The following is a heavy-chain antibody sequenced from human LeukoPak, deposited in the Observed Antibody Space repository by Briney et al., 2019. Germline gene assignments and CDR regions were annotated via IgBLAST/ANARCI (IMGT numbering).Heavy chain of an antibody. CDR3: TTEYYYNNNGLFDY. V-gene: IGHV3-21*03. CDR2: IGSSSRYI. J-gene: IGHJ4*02. CDR1: GFSFSRYS. Sequence: PGGSLRLSCAASGFSFSRYSVNWVRQAPGKGLEWVSFIGSSSRYIYYADSVKGRFTISRDDAKNSLYLQMNSLKTEDTAVYYCTTEYYYNNNGLFDYWGQGTLVTVSS. D-gene: IGHD3-22*01.